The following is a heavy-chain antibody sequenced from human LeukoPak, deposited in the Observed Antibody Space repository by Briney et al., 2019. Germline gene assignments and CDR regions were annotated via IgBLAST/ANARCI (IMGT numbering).Heavy chain of an antibody. CDR1: GGSISSSTYY. D-gene: IGHD6-19*01. CDR2: IYYGGST. Sequence: SETLSLTCTVSGGSISSSTYYWGWIRQPPGKGLEWLGAIYYGGSTYYNPSLKSRVTTSVDTSKSQFSLKLNSVTAADTAVYYCARRGSSGRTFDYWGQGTLVTVSS. V-gene: IGHV4-39*01. J-gene: IGHJ4*02. CDR3: ARRGSSGRTFDY.